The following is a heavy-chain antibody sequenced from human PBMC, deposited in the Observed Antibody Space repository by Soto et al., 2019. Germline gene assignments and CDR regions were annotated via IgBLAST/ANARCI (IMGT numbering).Heavy chain of an antibody. V-gene: IGHV3-33*01. CDR2: IWYDGSNK. Sequence: QVQLVESGGGVVQPGRSLRLSCAASGFTFSSYGMHWVRQAPCKGLEWVAVIWYDGSNKYYADSVKGRFTISRDNXKXMLNRQMNSLRAEDTAVYYCARVRAGSSVAGYGMDVWGQGTTVTVSS. CDR3: ARVRAGSSVAGYGMDV. CDR1: GFTFSSYG. D-gene: IGHD6-19*01. J-gene: IGHJ6*02.